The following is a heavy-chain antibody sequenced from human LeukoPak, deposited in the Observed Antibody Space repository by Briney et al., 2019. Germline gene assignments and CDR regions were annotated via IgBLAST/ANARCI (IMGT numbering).Heavy chain of an antibody. CDR1: GFTFSDYY. Sequence: GGSLRLSYATSGFTFSDYYMTWIRQAPGKGLEWVAYINNTASTIYYGDSVKGRFTISRDNAKSSVYLQMNSLRAEDTAVYYCAVGAYYYWGQGTLVTVSS. CDR3: AVGAYYY. V-gene: IGHV3-11*01. J-gene: IGHJ4*02. D-gene: IGHD1-26*01. CDR2: INNTASTI.